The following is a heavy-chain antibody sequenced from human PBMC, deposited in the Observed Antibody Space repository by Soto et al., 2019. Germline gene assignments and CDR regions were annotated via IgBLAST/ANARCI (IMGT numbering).Heavy chain of an antibody. V-gene: IGHV4-31*03. CDR1: GGSISSVGYY. CDR3: ARETVGTIDR. Sequence: QVQLQKSGPGLVKPSQTLSLTCTVSGGSISSVGYYWSWIRQHPGKGLEWIGYIYNSGSTHYNPSLKSRITMSVDTSKNQFSLKLSSVTVADTAVYFCARETVGTIDRWGQGTLVTVSS. J-gene: IGHJ5*02. D-gene: IGHD5-12*01. CDR2: IYNSGST.